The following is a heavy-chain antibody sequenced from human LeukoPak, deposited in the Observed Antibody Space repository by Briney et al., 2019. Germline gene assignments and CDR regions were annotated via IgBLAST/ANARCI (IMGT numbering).Heavy chain of an antibody. CDR2: IYYSGST. D-gene: IGHD2-2*01. J-gene: IGHJ4*02. CDR3: ASSYCSSTSCLKIFDY. V-gene: IGHV4-30-4*01. CDR1: GGSISSGDYY. Sequence: SETLSLTCTVSGGSISSGDYYWSWIRQPPWRGVEWIGYIYYSGSTYYNPSLKSRVTISVDTSKNQFSLKLSSVTAADTAVYYCASSYCSSTSCLKIFDYWGQGTLVTVSS.